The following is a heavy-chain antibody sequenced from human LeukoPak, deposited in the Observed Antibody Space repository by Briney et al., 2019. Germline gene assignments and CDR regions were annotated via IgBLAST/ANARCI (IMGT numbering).Heavy chain of an antibody. D-gene: IGHD6-19*01. Sequence: GGSLRLSCAASGFTFSSYGMHWVRQAPGKGLEWVAVIWYDGSNKYYADSVKSRFTISRDNSKNTLYLQMNSLRAEDTAVYYCARGMSVAGTSEYFQHWGQGTLVTVSS. CDR3: ARGMSVAGTSEYFQH. J-gene: IGHJ1*01. V-gene: IGHV3-33*08. CDR1: GFTFSSYG. CDR2: IWYDGSNK.